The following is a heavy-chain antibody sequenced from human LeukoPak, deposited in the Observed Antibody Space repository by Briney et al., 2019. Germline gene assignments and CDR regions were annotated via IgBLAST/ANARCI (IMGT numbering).Heavy chain of an antibody. CDR3: ARVVTTSED. D-gene: IGHD1-14*01. Sequence: GSLRRSCAASGFTYSSYWMHWVRQAPGKGLVWVSRINSGGSNTSYADSVKGRFMISRGNAKNTLYLQMNSLRAEDTAVYYCARVVTTSEDWGQGTLVTVSS. V-gene: IGHV3-74*01. J-gene: IGHJ4*02. CDR1: GFTYSSYW. CDR2: INSGGSNT.